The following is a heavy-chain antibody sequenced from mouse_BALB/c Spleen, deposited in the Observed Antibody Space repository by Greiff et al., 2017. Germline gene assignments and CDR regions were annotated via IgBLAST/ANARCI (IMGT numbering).Heavy chain of an antibody. Sequence: EVQVVESGGGLVQPGGSLKLSCAASGFTFSSYTMSWVRQTPEKRLEWVAYISNGGGSTYYPDTVKGRFTISRDNAKNTLYLQMSSLKSEDTAMYYCARRDYDGGYAMDYWGQGTSVTVSS. J-gene: IGHJ4*01. V-gene: IGHV5-12-2*01. D-gene: IGHD2-4*01. CDR3: ARRDYDGGYAMDY. CDR1: GFTFSSYT. CDR2: ISNGGGST.